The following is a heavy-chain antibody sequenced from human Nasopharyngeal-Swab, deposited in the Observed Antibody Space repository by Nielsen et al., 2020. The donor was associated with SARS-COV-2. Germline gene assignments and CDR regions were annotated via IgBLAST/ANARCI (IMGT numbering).Heavy chain of an antibody. Sequence: SETLSLTCTVSGGSISSSSYYWGWIRQPPGKGLEWIGSIYYSGSTYYNPSLKSRVAISVDTSKNQFSLKLSSVTAADTAVYYCARPYDSSGYDDWGQGTLVTVSS. CDR3: ARPYDSSGYDD. CDR1: GGSISSSSYY. J-gene: IGHJ4*02. D-gene: IGHD3-22*01. V-gene: IGHV4-39*01. CDR2: IYYSGST.